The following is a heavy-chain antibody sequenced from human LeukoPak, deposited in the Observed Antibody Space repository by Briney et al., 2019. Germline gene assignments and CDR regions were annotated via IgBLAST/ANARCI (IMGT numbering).Heavy chain of an antibody. CDR3: AKDQPGGGRITIFGVVIGPFDY. Sequence: GGSLRLSCAASGFTFSSYSMNWVRQAPGKGLEWVSSISSSSSYIYYADSVKGRFTISRDNSKNTLYLQMNSLRAEDTAVYYCAKDQPGGGRITIFGVVIGPFDYWGQGTLVTVSS. V-gene: IGHV3-21*04. CDR2: ISSSSSYI. D-gene: IGHD3-3*01. CDR1: GFTFSSYS. J-gene: IGHJ4*02.